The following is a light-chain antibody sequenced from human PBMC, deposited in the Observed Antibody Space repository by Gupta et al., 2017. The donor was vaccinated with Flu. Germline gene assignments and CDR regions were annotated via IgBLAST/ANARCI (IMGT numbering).Light chain of an antibody. Sequence: SSDLTQDSAVSVALGQTVRITCQGDSLRSYYASWYQQTPGQAPVLVIYGENKRPSGIPDRFSGYRSGNTASLTITGAQAEDEADYYCNSRDSSGNHLWVFGGGTKLTVL. V-gene: IGLV3-19*01. J-gene: IGLJ3*02. CDR1: SLRSYY. CDR2: GEN. CDR3: NSRDSSGNHLWV.